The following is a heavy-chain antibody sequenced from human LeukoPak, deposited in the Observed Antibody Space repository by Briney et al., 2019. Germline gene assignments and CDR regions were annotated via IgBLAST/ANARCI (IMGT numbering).Heavy chain of an antibody. CDR3: ARGGGWVVTAIPGFDY. CDR2: INHSGST. D-gene: IGHD2-21*02. CDR1: GGSFGGYY. J-gene: IGHJ4*02. Sequence: SETLSLTCAVYGGSFGGYYWSWIRQPPGKGLEWIGEINHSGSTNYNPSLKSRVTISVDTSKNQFSLKLSSVTAADTAVYYCARGGGWVVTAIPGFDYWGQGTLVTVSP. V-gene: IGHV4-34*01.